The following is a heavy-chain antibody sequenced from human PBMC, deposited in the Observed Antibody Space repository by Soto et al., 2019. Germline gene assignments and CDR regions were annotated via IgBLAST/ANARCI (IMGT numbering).Heavy chain of an antibody. CDR3: VKDNLHSGSYENWYFDL. V-gene: IGHV5-51*01. Sequence: PGESLKISCKGSGYSFTSYWIGWVRQMPGKGLECMGIIYPGDSDTRYSPSFQGRFTISRDNSKNTLFLEMSSLRPEDTAVYYCVKDNLHSGSYENWYFDLWGRGTLVTVSS. CDR1: GYSFTSYW. J-gene: IGHJ2*01. CDR2: IYPGDSDT. D-gene: IGHD1-26*01.